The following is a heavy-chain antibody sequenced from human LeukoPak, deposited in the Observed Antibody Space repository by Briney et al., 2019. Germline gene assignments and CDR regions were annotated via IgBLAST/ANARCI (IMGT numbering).Heavy chain of an antibody. CDR2: IYWDDDK. Sequence: SGPTLVNPTQTLTLTCSFSGFPLRTRGVGVGWIRQPPGKALEWLALIYWDDDKRYSPSLKSRLTITKDTYKNQVVLTMTNMDPVDTATYYCAHRMGIAASGTYDYWGQGTLVTASS. V-gene: IGHV2-5*02. CDR3: AHRMGIAASGTYDY. D-gene: IGHD6-13*01. J-gene: IGHJ4*02. CDR1: GFPLRTRGVG.